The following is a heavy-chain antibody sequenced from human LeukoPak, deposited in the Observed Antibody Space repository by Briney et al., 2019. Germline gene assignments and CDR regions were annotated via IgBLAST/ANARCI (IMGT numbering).Heavy chain of an antibody. J-gene: IGHJ6*02. CDR2: IYPGDSDT. V-gene: IGHV5-51*01. Sequence: GESLKISCKGSGYSFTSYWIGWVRQMPGKGLEWMGIIYPGDSDTRYSPSFQGQVTISADKSISTAYLQWSSLKASDTAMYYCARLKVATKGRVYYYYGMDVWGQGTTVTVSS. CDR1: GYSFTSYW. CDR3: ARLKVATKGRVYYYYGMDV. D-gene: IGHD5-12*01.